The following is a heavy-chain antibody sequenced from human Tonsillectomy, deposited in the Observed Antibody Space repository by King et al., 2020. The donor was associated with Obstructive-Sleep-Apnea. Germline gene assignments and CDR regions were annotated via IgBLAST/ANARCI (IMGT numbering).Heavy chain of an antibody. CDR3: AREQAYDYVWGSYRSNWFDP. V-gene: IGHV4-30-4*01. CDR2: IYYSGST. J-gene: IGHJ5*02. Sequence: QLQESGPGLVKPSQTLSLTCTVSGGSISSGDYYWSWIRQPPGKGLEWIGYIYYSGSTYYNPSLKSRVTISVDTSKNQFSLKLSSVTAADTAVYYCAREQAYDYVWGSYRSNWFDPWGQGTLVTVSS. CDR1: GGSISSGDYY. D-gene: IGHD3-16*02.